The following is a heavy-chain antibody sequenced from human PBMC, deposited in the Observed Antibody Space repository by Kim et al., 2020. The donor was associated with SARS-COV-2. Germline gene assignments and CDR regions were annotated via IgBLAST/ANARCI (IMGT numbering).Heavy chain of an antibody. D-gene: IGHD6-13*01. Sequence: STNDNPSLKSRVTISVDTSKNQFSLKLSSVTAADTAVYYCARTRSRGGDYWGQGTLVTGSA. V-gene: IGHV4-34*01. J-gene: IGHJ4*02. CDR3: ARTRSRGGDY. CDR2: ST.